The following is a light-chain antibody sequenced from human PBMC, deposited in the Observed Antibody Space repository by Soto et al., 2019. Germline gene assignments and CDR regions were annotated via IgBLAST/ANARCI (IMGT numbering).Light chain of an antibody. V-gene: IGKV1-12*01. Sequence: DIQMTQSTSSVSASVGDRVTITCRASQGISSWLAWYQRKPGKAPKLLIYAASSLQSGVPSRFSGSGSGTDFTLTISSLQPEHFATYYCQQANSFPLTFGGGTKVDIK. CDR1: QGISSW. CDR3: QQANSFPLT. J-gene: IGKJ4*01. CDR2: AAS.